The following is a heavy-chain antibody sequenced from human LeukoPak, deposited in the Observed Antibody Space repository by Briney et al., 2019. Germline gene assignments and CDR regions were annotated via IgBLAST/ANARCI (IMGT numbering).Heavy chain of an antibody. Sequence: SVKVSCKASGGTFSSYAISWVRQAPGQGLEWMGGIIPIFGTANYAQKFQGRVTITTDESTSTAYMELSSLRSEDTAVYYCARGAPYSPWGVLYYYYYMDVWGKGTTVTVSS. V-gene: IGHV1-69*05. D-gene: IGHD4-11*01. CDR1: GGTFSSYA. CDR3: ARGAPYSPWGVLYYYYYMDV. CDR2: IIPIFGTA. J-gene: IGHJ6*03.